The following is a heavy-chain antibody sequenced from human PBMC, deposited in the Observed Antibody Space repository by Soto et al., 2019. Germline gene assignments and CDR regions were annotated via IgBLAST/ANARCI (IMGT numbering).Heavy chain of an antibody. Sequence: GGSLRLSCEASGFTFSTYSMDWVRQAPGKGLEWVSYISGGSKTKSYADSVKGRFTVSRDNAKNSLYLQMNSLRVEDTAIYYCTSDRRGAPTDYWGQGSLVTVSS. CDR3: TSDRRGAPTDY. CDR1: GFTFSTYS. D-gene: IGHD1-26*01. V-gene: IGHV3-48*01. CDR2: ISGGSKTK. J-gene: IGHJ4*02.